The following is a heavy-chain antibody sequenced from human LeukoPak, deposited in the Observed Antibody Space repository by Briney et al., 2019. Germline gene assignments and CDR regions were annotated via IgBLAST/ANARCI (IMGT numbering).Heavy chain of an antibody. D-gene: IGHD2-15*01. CDR3: ARDCSGGTCYRSGF. J-gene: IGHJ4*02. CDR2: IKQDGSEK. V-gene: IGHV3-7*01. CDR1: GFTFRSYW. Sequence: GGSLRLSCAASGFTFRSYWTGWVRQAPGKGLEWVANIKQDGSEKYYVDSVKGRFTISRDNAKNSLYLQMNNLRVEDTAVYYCARDCSGGTCYRSGFWGQGTLVTVSS.